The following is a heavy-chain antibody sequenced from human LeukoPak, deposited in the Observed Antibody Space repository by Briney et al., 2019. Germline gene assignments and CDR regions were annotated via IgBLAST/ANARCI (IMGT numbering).Heavy chain of an antibody. CDR2: IYHSGST. CDR3: AIQWLPQDY. Sequence: SETLSLTCAVSGGSISSGGYSWSWIRQPPGKGLEWIGYIYHSGSTYYNPSLKSRVTISVDRSKNQFSLKLSSVTAADTAVYYCAIQWLPQDYWGQGTLVTVSS. D-gene: IGHD6-19*01. J-gene: IGHJ4*02. V-gene: IGHV4-30-2*01. CDR1: GGSISSGGYS.